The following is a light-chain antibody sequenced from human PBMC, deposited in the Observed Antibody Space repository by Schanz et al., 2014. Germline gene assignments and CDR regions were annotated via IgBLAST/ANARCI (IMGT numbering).Light chain of an antibody. CDR2: EAT. CDR3: SSYTSSPSWV. CDR1: SSDVGAYNY. Sequence: QSDLTQPPSASGSPGQSVTISCAGTSSDVGAYNYVSWYQQHPGKAPQLMIYEATKRPSGVPDRFSGSKSGNTASLTISGLRAEDEADYYCSSYTSSPSWVFGGGTKLTVL. V-gene: IGLV2-8*01. J-gene: IGLJ3*02.